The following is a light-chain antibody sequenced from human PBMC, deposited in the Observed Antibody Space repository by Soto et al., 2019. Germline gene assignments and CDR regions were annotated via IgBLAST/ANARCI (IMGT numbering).Light chain of an antibody. J-gene: IGLJ1*01. CDR3: TSYTSSITYV. CDR2: EVT. CDR1: RSDVGGYNY. V-gene: IGLV2-14*03. Sequence: QSALTQPASVSGSPGQSITISCTGTRSDVGGYNYVSWYQQHPGKAPKVMIYEVTYRPAGVSNRFSGSKSGNTAYLTISGLQAEDEADYYCTSYTSSITYVFGTGTKLTVL.